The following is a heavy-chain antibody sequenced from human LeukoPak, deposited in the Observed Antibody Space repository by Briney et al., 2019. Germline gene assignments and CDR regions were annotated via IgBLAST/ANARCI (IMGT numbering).Heavy chain of an antibody. CDR3: ARAYYYYYMDV. V-gene: IGHV3-9*01. CDR1: GFTFSSYE. J-gene: IGHJ6*03. CDR2: ISWNSGSI. Sequence: PGGSLRLSCAASGFTFSSYEMNWVRQAPGKGLEWVSGISWNSGSIGYADSVKGRFTISRDNAKNSLYLQMNSLRAEDTALYYCARAYYYYYMDVWGKGTTVTISS.